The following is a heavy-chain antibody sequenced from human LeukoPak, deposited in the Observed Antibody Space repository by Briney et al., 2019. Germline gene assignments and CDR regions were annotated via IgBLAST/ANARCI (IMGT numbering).Heavy chain of an antibody. J-gene: IGHJ3*02. V-gene: IGHV4-34*01. D-gene: IGHD3-16*02. Sequence: PSETLSLTCAVYGGSFSGYYWSWIRQPPGKGLEWIGEINHSGSTNYNPSLKSRVTISVDTSKNQFSLKLSSLTAADTAVYYCARFMITFGGVIPYHAFDIWGQGTMVTVSS. CDR1: GGSFSGYY. CDR3: ARFMITFGGVIPYHAFDI. CDR2: INHSGST.